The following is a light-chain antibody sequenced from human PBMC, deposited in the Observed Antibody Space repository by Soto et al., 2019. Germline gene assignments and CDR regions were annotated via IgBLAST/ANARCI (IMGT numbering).Light chain of an antibody. Sequence: ILMSQSPSSLSASVGDRVTITCRASQDLDKWLAWYQQKTGTAPTLLIYKSSTIREGVTSRFSGFGSGTEYILTILDLQDDDFGTYYCQQCSSYWTFGQGTMVEIK. CDR2: KSS. J-gene: IGKJ1*01. V-gene: IGKV1-5*03. CDR1: QDLDKW. CDR3: QQCSSYWT.